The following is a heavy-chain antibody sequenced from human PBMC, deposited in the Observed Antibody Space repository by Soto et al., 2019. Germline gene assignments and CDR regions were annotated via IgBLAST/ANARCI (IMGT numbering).Heavy chain of an antibody. V-gene: IGHV3-11*06. CDR2: ISPRSTFR. J-gene: IGHJ5*02. CDR1: GFSFSDSY. CDR3: ARGGGGGLFDP. Sequence: GVLKLSYATSGFSFSDSYMSWIRQAPGKGLEWISYISPRSTFRDYADSVKGRFTISRDSVKNSLYLQMNNLTADDTGVYYCARGGGGGLFDPWGQGSVVTVSS. D-gene: IGHD2-21*01.